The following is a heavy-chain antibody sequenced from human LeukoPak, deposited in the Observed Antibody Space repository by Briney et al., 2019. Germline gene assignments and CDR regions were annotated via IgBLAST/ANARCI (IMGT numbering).Heavy chain of an antibody. J-gene: IGHJ4*02. Sequence: ASVKVSRKASGYTFTGYYMHWVRQAPGQGLEWMGWINPNSGGTYSAQKFQGWVTMTRDTSISTAYMELSRLTSDDTAVYYCAGANALYCSSTSCLFDYWGQGTLVTVSS. CDR2: INPNSGGT. CDR3: AGANALYCSSTSCLFDY. D-gene: IGHD2-2*01. CDR1: GYTFTGYY. V-gene: IGHV1-2*04.